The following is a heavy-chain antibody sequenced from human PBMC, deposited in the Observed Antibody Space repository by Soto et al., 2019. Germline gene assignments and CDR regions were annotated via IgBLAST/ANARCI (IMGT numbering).Heavy chain of an antibody. Sequence: ASVKVSCTASGYTFTSYAISWVRQAPGQGLEWMGWISAYNGNTNYAQKFQGRVTMTRNTSISTAYMELSSLRSEDTAVYYCARGRRTVTTPYYYYYLEGWGKGTTVTVSS. CDR3: ARGRRTVTTPYYYYYLEG. CDR1: GYTFTSYA. V-gene: IGHV1-18*01. D-gene: IGHD4-17*01. J-gene: IGHJ6*03. CDR2: ISAYNGNT.